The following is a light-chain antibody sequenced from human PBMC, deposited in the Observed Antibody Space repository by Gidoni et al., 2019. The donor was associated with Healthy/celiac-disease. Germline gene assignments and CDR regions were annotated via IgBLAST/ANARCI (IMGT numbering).Light chain of an antibody. CDR2: LGS. J-gene: IGKJ3*01. V-gene: IGKV2-28*01. CDR1: QSLLHSNGYNY. CDR3: MQALQTPPFT. Sequence: DIVMTQSPLSLPVTPGEPASISCRSSQSLLHSNGYNYLDWYLQKPGQSPQLLIYLGSNRASGVPDRFSGCGSGTDFTLKISRVEAEDVGVYYCMQALQTPPFTFGPXTKVDIK.